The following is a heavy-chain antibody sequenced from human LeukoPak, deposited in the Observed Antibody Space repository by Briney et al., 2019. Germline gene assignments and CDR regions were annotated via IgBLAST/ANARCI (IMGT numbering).Heavy chain of an antibody. Sequence: GGSLRLSCAASGFTFSSYSMNWVRQAPGKGLEWVSSISSSSSYIYYADSVKGRFTISRDNAKNSLYLQMNSLRAEDTAVYYCARERRDGGFGELLSLPFDYWGQGTLVTVPS. V-gene: IGHV3-21*01. CDR3: ARERRDGGFGELLSLPFDY. CDR2: ISSSSSYI. D-gene: IGHD3-10*01. J-gene: IGHJ4*02. CDR1: GFTFSSYS.